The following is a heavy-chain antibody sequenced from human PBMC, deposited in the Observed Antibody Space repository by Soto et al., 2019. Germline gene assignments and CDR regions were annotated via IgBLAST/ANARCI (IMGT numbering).Heavy chain of an antibody. CDR2: IYYSGST. CDR1: GGSISSYY. J-gene: IGHJ2*01. V-gene: IGHV4-59*01. D-gene: IGHD3-22*01. Sequence: QVQLQESGPGLVKPSETLSLTCTVSGGSISSYYWSWIRQPPGKGLEWIGYIYYSGSTNYNPSLKSRVTISVDTSKNQFSLKLSSVTAADTAVYYCARLDYYDSSGYRSYWYFDLWGRGTLVTVSS. CDR3: ARLDYYDSSGYRSYWYFDL.